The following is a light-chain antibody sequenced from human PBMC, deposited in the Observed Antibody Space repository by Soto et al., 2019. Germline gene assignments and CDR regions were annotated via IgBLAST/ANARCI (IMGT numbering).Light chain of an antibody. CDR2: DAS. Sequence: AIQMTQSPSSLSASVGDRVTITCRASQGIRNALGWYQQKPGKAPKLLIYDASSLQSGVPSRFTGRGSGTEFTLTISSLQPDDFATYYCQQYDSYSRTFGQGTKVDIK. J-gene: IGKJ1*01. CDR1: QGIRNA. CDR3: QQYDSYSRT. V-gene: IGKV1-13*02.